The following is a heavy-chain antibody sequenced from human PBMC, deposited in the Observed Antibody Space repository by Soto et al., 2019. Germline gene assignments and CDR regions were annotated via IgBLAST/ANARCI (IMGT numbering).Heavy chain of an antibody. CDR2: ISGSGGST. CDR3: AKTLRPRYYYYYMDV. V-gene: IGHV3-23*01. CDR1: GFTFSSYA. Sequence: GGSLRLSCAASGFTFSSYAMSWVRQAPGKGLEWVSAISGSGGSTYYADSVKGRFTISRDNSKNTLYLQMNSLRAEDTAVYYCAKTLRPRYYYYYMDVWGKGTTVTVSS. J-gene: IGHJ6*03.